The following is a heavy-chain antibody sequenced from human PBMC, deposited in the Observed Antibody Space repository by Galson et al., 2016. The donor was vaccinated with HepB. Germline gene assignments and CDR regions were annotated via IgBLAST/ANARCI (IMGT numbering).Heavy chain of an antibody. CDR1: GITFSTYA. CDR2: ISGSGGSSGST. Sequence: SLRLSCAASGITFSTYAMSWVRQAPGKGLEWVSTISGSGGSSGSTSYADSVKGRFTISRDNSKNTLYLQMDSLGAEDTAVYYCATGDDYGDYMGGVYYYYYYGMDVWGQGTTVTVSS. V-gene: IGHV3-23*01. J-gene: IGHJ6*02. D-gene: IGHD4-17*01. CDR3: ATGDDYGDYMGGVYYYYYYGMDV.